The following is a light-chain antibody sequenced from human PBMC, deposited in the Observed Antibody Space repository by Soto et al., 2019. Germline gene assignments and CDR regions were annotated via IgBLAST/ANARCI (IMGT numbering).Light chain of an antibody. CDR2: GAS. V-gene: IGKV3D-15*01. CDR1: QSVSTD. CDR3: QQYSNWPRT. J-gene: IGKJ1*01. Sequence: EIVMTQSPAALSVSPGASATLSCRASQSVSTDLAWYQQKPGQVPRVLIYGASTRATDIPARFSGSGSGTEFTLTIDSLQSEDFAVYYCQQYSNWPRTFGQGTKVDIK.